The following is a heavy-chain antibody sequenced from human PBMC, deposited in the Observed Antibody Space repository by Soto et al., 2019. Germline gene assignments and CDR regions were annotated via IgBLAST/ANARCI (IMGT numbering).Heavy chain of an antibody. CDR1: GFTFSNFE. V-gene: IGHV3-48*03. J-gene: IGHJ4*02. CDR2: ISDRGGAI. D-gene: IGHD6-19*01. Sequence: GGSLRLSCAASGFTFSNFEMNWVRQAPGKGLEWVSYISDRGGAIYYSDSVRGRFTISRDTAKNSLYLQMSSLRVEDTAVYYCAREAGLYFDYLGQGTLVTVSS. CDR3: AREAGLYFDY.